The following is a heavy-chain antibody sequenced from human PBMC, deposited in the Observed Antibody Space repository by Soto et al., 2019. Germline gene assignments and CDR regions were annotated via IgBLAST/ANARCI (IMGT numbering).Heavy chain of an antibody. D-gene: IGHD7-27*01. CDR1: GDSISNLDYF. CDR3: ARGRYCLTGRCFPNWFDS. J-gene: IGHJ5*01. Sequence: TLSLTCSVSGDSISNLDYFWAWIRQPPGQALEYIGYIYKSATTYYNPSFESRVAISVDTSKSQFSLNVTSVTAADTAVYFCARGRYCLTGRCFPNWFDSWGQGALVTVS. V-gene: IGHV4-30-4*01. CDR2: IYKSATT.